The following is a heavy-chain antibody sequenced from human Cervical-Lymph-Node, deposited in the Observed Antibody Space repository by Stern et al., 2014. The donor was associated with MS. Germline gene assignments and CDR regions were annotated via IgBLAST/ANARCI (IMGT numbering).Heavy chain of an antibody. CDR2: IFPRDSNT. Sequence: EVQLLESGAEVKKPGESLKISCEASGYLFDDYWIGWVRQMSGRGLELVAIIFPRDSNTRYSPSVQGQVTISADKSLSTAYLRWSSLKASDTAMFYWARSPATPSGYDRFDYWGQGALVTVSS. J-gene: IGHJ4*02. D-gene: IGHD5-12*01. CDR3: ARSPATPSGYDRFDY. CDR1: GYLFDDYW. V-gene: IGHV5-51*03.